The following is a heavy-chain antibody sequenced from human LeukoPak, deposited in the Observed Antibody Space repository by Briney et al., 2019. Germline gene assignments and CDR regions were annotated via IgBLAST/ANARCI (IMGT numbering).Heavy chain of an antibody. CDR3: ARHLWRGGTTDSFDI. CDR1: GGSISRDY. CDR2: IDYSGRT. V-gene: IGHV4-59*08. D-gene: IGHD3-10*01. J-gene: IGHJ3*02. Sequence: SETLSLTCTVSGGSISRDYWNWLRQPPGKGLEWIGDIDYSGRTSYNPSLKSRVTISVDTSKNQFSLKLSPVTAADTAVYYCARHLWRGGTTDSFDIWGQGTMVSVSS.